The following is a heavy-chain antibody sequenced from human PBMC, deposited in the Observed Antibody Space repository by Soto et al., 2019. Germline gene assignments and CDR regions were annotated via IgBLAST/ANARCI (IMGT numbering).Heavy chain of an antibody. D-gene: IGHD3-10*01. CDR1: GGSFSGYY. J-gene: IGHJ5*02. CDR2: INHSGST. V-gene: IGHV4-34*01. CDR3: ARGGGTMVRGVRWCDP. Sequence: QVQLQQWGAGLLKPSETLSLTCAVYGGSFSGYYWSWIRQPPGKGLEWIGEINHSGSTNYNPSLKSRVTIAVDTSKNQFTLKPSSVTAADTAVYYGARGGGTMVRGVRWCDPWGQGTLVTVSS.